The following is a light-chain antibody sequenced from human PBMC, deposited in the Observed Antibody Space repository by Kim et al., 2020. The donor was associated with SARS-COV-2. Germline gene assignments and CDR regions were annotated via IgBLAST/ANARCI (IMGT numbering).Light chain of an antibody. CDR3: CSFTSRPSWV. CDR1: NNDIGRYNY. J-gene: IGLJ3*02. V-gene: IGLV2-14*03. Sequence: GQSITISCTGTNNDIGRYNYVSWYQQHPSRAPRLVIFDVSRRPPGVSVRFSASKSGNTASLTISSLQADDEADYYCCSFTSRPSWVFGGGTQLTVL. CDR2: DVS.